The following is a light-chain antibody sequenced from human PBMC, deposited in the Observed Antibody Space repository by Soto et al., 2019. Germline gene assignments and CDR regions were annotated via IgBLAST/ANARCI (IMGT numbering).Light chain of an antibody. CDR1: QRIDRY. J-gene: IGKJ1*01. Sequence: DIQLTQSPSTLSASVGDRVTITCRASQRIDRYLAWYHQKPGKAPKLLVYDASTLEGGVPSRFSGSGSATEFILTISSLQPDDFATYYCQQYKDDAWTFGQGTRVDIK. V-gene: IGKV1-5*01. CDR3: QQYKDDAWT. CDR2: DAS.